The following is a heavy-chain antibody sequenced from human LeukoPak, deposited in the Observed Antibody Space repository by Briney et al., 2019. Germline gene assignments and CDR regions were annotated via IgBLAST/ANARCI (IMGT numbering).Heavy chain of an antibody. V-gene: IGHV4-59*08. D-gene: IGHD3-10*01. J-gene: IGHJ5*02. CDR2: IYYSGST. Sequence: KPSETLSLTCTVSRASISTYYWSWIRQPPGKGLEWIGYIYYSGSTNYNPSLKSRVTISVDTSKNQFSLKVSSVTAADTAVYYCASLHGYGSGRPWGQGTLVTVSS. CDR3: ASLHGYGSGRP. CDR1: RASISTYY.